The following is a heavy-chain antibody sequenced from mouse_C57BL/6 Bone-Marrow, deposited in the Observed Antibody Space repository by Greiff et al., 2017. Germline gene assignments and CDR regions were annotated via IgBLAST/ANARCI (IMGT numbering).Heavy chain of an antibody. V-gene: IGHV1-5*01. Sequence: VQLQQSGTVLARPGASVKMSCKTSGYTFTSYWMHWVHQRPGQGLEWIGAIYPGNSDTSYNQKFKGKAKLTAVTSASTAYMELSSLTNEDSTVYYCTGYDYDVGAWFAYWGQGTLVTVSA. J-gene: IGHJ3*01. CDR3: TGYDYDVGAWFAY. CDR2: IYPGNSDT. CDR1: GYTFTSYW. D-gene: IGHD2-4*01.